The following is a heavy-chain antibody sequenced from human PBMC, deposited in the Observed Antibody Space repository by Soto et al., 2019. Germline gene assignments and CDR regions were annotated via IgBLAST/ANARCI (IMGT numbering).Heavy chain of an antibody. CDR2: IYHSGTT. D-gene: IGHD6-13*01. CDR1: GGSITSTNW. V-gene: IGHV4-4*02. CDR3: AKDRGIGAAGS. J-gene: IGHJ5*02. Sequence: QVQLQESGPGLVKPSGTLSLTCAVSGGSITSTNWWSWVRQPPGKGLEWIGEIYHSGTTNYNPSLKSRVTISVDKSKNQYSLKVISVTAADTALYYCAKDRGIGAAGSWGQGALVTVSS.